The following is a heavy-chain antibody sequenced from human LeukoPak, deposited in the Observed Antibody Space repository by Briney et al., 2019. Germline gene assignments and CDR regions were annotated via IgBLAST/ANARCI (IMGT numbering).Heavy chain of an antibody. CDR1: GFTFSSYA. J-gene: IGHJ4*02. CDR3: TRINRDDYGDYASDY. V-gene: IGHV3-64*01. Sequence: GGSLRLSCAASGFTFSSYAMHWVRQAPGKGLQYVSAISGNGKTTYYANSVKGRFIISRDNSKSTLYLQMGSLRAEDMGVYFCTRINRDDYGDYASDYWGQGTLVTVSS. CDR2: ISGNGKTT. D-gene: IGHD4-17*01.